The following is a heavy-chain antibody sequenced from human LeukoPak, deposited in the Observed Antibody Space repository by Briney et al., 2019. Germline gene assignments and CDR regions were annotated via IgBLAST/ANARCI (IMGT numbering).Heavy chain of an antibody. CDR3: ARGTTMVRGVIILNHYYYYYMDV. Sequence: ASVKVSCKASGYTFTSYDINWVRQATGQGLEWMGWMNPNSGNTGYAQKFQGRVTMTRDMSTSTVYMELSSLRSEDTAVYYCARGTTMVRGVIILNHYYYYYMDVWGKGTTVTVSS. CDR2: MNPNSGNT. D-gene: IGHD3-10*01. J-gene: IGHJ6*03. V-gene: IGHV1-8*01. CDR1: GYTFTSYD.